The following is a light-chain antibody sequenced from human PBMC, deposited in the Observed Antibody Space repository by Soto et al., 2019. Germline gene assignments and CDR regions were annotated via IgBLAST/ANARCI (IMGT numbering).Light chain of an antibody. V-gene: IGKV3-20*01. J-gene: IGKJ5*01. CDR3: QQYGNSPPET. CDR1: QSVSSNY. Sequence: ETVLTQSPGTLSLSPGERATLSCRASQSVSSNYLAWYQQKPGQAPRLLIYGASRRATGIPDRFRGSGSGTDFTLTISRLEPEDFAVYYCQQYGNSPPETFGQGTRLEIK. CDR2: GAS.